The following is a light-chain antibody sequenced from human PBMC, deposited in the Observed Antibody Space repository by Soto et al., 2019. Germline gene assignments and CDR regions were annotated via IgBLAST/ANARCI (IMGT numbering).Light chain of an antibody. V-gene: IGLV1-51*01. CDR1: SSNIGSNY. CDR3: GTWDSSLSAGV. Sequence: QLVLTQPPSVSAAPGQKVTISCSGSSSNIGSNYVSWYQQLPGTAPKLLIYDDNKRPSGIPDRFSGSKSGTSATLGITGLQTGDEADYYCGTWDSSLSAGVFGGGTKVTVL. J-gene: IGLJ2*01. CDR2: DDN.